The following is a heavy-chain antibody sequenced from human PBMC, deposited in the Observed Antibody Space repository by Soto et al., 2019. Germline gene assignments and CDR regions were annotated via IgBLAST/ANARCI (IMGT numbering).Heavy chain of an antibody. CDR1: GYTFTSYG. V-gene: IGHV1-18*04. Sequence: ASVKVSCKASGYTFTSYGISWVRQAPGQGLDWMGWISAYNGNTKYAQDLQGRVTMTTDTSTSTAYMELRSLRSDDTAMYYCARFSGGSYNTYFFYFGMHVWGQGTTFTVSS. D-gene: IGHD2-15*01. CDR2: ISAYNGNT. CDR3: ARFSGGSYNTYFFYFGMHV. J-gene: IGHJ6*02.